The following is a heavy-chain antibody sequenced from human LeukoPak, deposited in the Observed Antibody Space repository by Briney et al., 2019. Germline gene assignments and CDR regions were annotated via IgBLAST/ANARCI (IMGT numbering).Heavy chain of an antibody. CDR3: VRDFGLGYCSSTRCYAFDI. J-gene: IGHJ3*02. CDR2: IYYSGST. V-gene: IGHV4-59*01. D-gene: IGHD2-2*01. Sequence: SETLSLTCTVSGGSISSYYWSWIRQPPGKGLEWIGYIYYSGSTNYNPSLKSRVTISVDTSKNQFSLKLSSVTAADTAVYYCVRDFGLGYCSSTRCYAFDIWGQGTMVTVSS. CDR1: GGSISSYY.